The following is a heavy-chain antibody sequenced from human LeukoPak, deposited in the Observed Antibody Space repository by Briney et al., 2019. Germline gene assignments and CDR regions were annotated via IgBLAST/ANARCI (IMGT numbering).Heavy chain of an antibody. CDR1: GFTFSTYA. V-gene: IGHV3-23*01. D-gene: IGHD3-3*01. Sequence: GSLILSCAASGFTFSTYAMIWVRQAPGKGLEWVSAISGSGGNTYYTDSVKGRFTISRDNSKNTLYLQMNSLRAEDTAVYYCANSDHSFGYNYYGMDVWGQGTTVTVSS. CDR2: ISGSGGNT. CDR3: ANSDHSFGYNYYGMDV. J-gene: IGHJ6*02.